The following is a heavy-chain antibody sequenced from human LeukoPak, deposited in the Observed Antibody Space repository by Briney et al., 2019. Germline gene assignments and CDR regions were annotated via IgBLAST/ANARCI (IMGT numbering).Heavy chain of an antibody. CDR1: GFTFDDYG. D-gene: IGHD3-3*01. Sequence: PGGSLRLSCAASGFTFDDYGMSWVRQAPGKGLEWVSGINWNGGSTGYADSVKGRFTISRDNAKNSLYLQMNSLRAEDTALYYCARCHMSRYYDFWSGCLNDYWGQGTLVTVSS. J-gene: IGHJ4*02. CDR3: ARCHMSRYYDFWSGCLNDY. V-gene: IGHV3-20*04. CDR2: INWNGGST.